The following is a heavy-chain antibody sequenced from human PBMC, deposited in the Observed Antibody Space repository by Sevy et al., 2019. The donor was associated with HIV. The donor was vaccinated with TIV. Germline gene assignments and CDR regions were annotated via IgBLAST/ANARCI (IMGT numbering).Heavy chain of an antibody. CDR2: IRSKASGGKT. D-gene: IGHD6-13*01. CDR1: GFNFGDYP. Sequence: GGSLRLSCRASGFNFGDYPMSWFRQAPGKGLAWVGFIRSKASGGKTQYAASVKGRFTISRDDSESIAYLQMNSLKIEDTAVYYCSKGGSGTRWFDPWGQGTLVTVSS. V-gene: IGHV3-49*03. J-gene: IGHJ5*02. CDR3: SKGGSGTRWFDP.